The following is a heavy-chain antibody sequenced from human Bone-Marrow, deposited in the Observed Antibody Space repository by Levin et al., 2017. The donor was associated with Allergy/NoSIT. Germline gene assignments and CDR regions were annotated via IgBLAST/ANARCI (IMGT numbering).Heavy chain of an antibody. Sequence: GGSLRLSCAASGFTFSSYGMHWVRQAPGKGLEWVAVISYDGSNKYYADSVKGRFTISRDNSKNTLYLQMNSLRAEDTAVYYCAKELFVTIFGVVILQEYYFDYWGQGTLVTVSS. V-gene: IGHV3-30*18. CDR3: AKELFVTIFGVVILQEYYFDY. CDR1: GFTFSSYG. D-gene: IGHD3-3*01. J-gene: IGHJ4*02. CDR2: ISYDGSNK.